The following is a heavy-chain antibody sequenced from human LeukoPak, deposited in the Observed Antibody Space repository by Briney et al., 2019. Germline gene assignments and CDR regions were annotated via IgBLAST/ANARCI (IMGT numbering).Heavy chain of an antibody. CDR1: GFTFSSYW. Sequence: PGGSLRLSCAASGFTFSSYWMSWVRQAPGKGLEWVANIKQDGSEKYYVDSVKGRFTISRDNAKNSLYLQMNSLRAEDTAVYYCARAPRSSPRGYMDVWGKGTTVTVSS. J-gene: IGHJ6*03. D-gene: IGHD6-6*01. V-gene: IGHV3-7*01. CDR2: IKQDGSEK. CDR3: ARAPRSSPRGYMDV.